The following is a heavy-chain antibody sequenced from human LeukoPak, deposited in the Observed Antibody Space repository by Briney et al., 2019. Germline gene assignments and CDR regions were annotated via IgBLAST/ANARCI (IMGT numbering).Heavy chain of an antibody. CDR1: GFTVSSNY. CDR2: IYSGGST. D-gene: IGHD2-21*01. J-gene: IGHJ6*03. V-gene: IGHV3-53*01. CDR3: ASAGGDTGSRPYYYYYMDV. Sequence: PGGSLRLSCAASGFTVSSNYMSWVRQAPGKGLEWVSVIYSGGSTYYADSVKGRFTISRDNSKNTLYLQMNSLRAEDTAVYYCASAGGDTGSRPYYYYYMDVWGKGTTVTVSS.